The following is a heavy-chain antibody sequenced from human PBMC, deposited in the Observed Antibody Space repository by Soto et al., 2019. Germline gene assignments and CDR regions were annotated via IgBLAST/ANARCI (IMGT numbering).Heavy chain of an antibody. Sequence: PGGSLKLSCAASGFTFSSYDMHWVRQATGKGLEWVSAIGTAGDTYYPGSVKGRFTISRENAKNSLYLQVNSLRAGDTAVYYCARVSTLSYCSGGSCYGGDAFDIWGQGTMVTVSS. D-gene: IGHD2-15*01. CDR1: GFTFSSYD. CDR3: ARVSTLSYCSGGSCYGGDAFDI. J-gene: IGHJ3*02. CDR2: IGTAGDT. V-gene: IGHV3-13*01.